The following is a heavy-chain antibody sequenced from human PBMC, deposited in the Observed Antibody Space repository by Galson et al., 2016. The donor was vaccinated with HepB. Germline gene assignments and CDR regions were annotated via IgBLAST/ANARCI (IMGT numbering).Heavy chain of an antibody. J-gene: IGHJ4*02. CDR2: ASAYNDYK. Sequence: SVKVSCKALGYTFSSFGVTWVRQAAGQGLEWIGWASAYNDYKNYAQKFQGRVTMTTDTSTSTAYMELRSLRSDDTAVYYCARGGGSYYEYWGQGTLVTVSS. V-gene: IGHV1-18*01. CDR1: GYTFSSFG. D-gene: IGHD1-26*01. CDR3: ARGGGSYYEY.